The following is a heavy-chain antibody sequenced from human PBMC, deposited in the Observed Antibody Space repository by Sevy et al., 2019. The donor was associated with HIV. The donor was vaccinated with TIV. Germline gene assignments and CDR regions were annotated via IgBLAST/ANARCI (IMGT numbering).Heavy chain of an antibody. CDR1: GGSITSLY. CDR2: IYYNGHI. CDR3: AGENAWGRGYS. Sequence: SETLSLTCTVSGGSITSLYWNWIRQPPGKGLEWIANIYYNGHINYNPSLKSRVTLSLDTSKNQFSLRRSSVTAADTAMYYCAGENAWGRGYSWGQGTLVTGSA. V-gene: IGHV4-59*08. D-gene: IGHD1-26*01. J-gene: IGHJ4*02.